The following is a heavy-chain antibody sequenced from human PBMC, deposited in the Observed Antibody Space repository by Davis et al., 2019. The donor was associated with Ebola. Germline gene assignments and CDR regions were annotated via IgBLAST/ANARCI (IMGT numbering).Heavy chain of an antibody. D-gene: IGHD1-14*01. J-gene: IGHJ6*02. CDR3: ARHHASDIRKMGV. Sequence: SETLSLTCTVSGGSISSYYWSWIRQPPGKGLEWIGYIYYSGSTNYNPSLKSRVTISVDTSKNQFSLKLSSVTAADTAVYYCARHHASDIRKMGVWGQGTTVTVSS. CDR2: IYYSGST. V-gene: IGHV4-59*01. CDR1: GGSISSYY.